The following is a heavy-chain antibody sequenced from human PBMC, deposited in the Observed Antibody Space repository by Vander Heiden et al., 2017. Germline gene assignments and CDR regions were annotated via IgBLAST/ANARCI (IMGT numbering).Heavy chain of an antibody. D-gene: IGHD6-19*01. CDR3: ARDQGEYSSGWFFY. CDR1: GFTFSSHG. CDR2: VWYDESKK. V-gene: IGHV3-33*01. J-gene: IGHJ4*02. Sequence: QVQLVESGGGVVQPGRSLRLSCATSGFTFSSHGMHWVRQAPGKGLEWVAVVWYDESKKYYADSVKGRFTISRDNSKNTLYLQMNSLRAEDTAVYYCARDQGEYSSGWFFYWGQGTLVTVSS.